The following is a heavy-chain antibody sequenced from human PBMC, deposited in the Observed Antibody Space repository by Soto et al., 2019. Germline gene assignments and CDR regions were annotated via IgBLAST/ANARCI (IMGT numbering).Heavy chain of an antibody. Sequence: EVQLLESGGGLVQPGGSLRLSCEASGFTFSSYAMWWVRQAPGKGLECVSAISGGGETTYYADSVKGRFTISRDNSKNTPYLKMNSLRAEDTAVYYCAFISGSGSYYFDFWGQGTLVTVSS. CDR1: GFTFSSYA. D-gene: IGHD3-10*01. J-gene: IGHJ4*02. CDR3: AFISGSGSYYFDF. V-gene: IGHV3-23*01. CDR2: ISGGGETT.